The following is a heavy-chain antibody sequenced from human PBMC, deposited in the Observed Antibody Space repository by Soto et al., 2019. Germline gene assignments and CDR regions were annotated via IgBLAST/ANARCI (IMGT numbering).Heavy chain of an antibody. CDR1: GGSFRCYY. J-gene: IGHJ4*02. Sequence: SETLSLTCAVYGGSFRCYYLSWIRQPPGKGLEWIGEINHSGSTNYNPSLKSRVTISVDTSKNQFSLRLSSVTAADTAACYCARERGSSWYKAPFDYWGQGTLVTVSS. D-gene: IGHD6-13*01. V-gene: IGHV4-34*01. CDR2: INHSGST. CDR3: ARERGSSWYKAPFDY.